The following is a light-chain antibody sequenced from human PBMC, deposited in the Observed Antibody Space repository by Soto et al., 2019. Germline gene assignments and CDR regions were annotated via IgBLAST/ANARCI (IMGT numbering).Light chain of an antibody. CDR2: AVS. V-gene: IGKV3-15*01. Sequence: EIMMTQSPGTLSASPGERATLSCRASQNVSSNLAWYQQKPGQAPRLLIYAVSTRATGIPARFSGSGSGTEFTLTISSRQSEDFAVYYCQQYNKWPLTFGQGTKVEIK. J-gene: IGKJ1*01. CDR3: QQYNKWPLT. CDR1: QNVSSN.